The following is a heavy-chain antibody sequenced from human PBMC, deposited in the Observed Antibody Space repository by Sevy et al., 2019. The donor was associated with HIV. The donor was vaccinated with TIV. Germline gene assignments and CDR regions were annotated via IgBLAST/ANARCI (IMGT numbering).Heavy chain of an antibody. J-gene: IGHJ3*02. D-gene: IGHD6-6*01. CDR2: INPNNGDT. V-gene: IGHV1-2*06. CDR3: ARSIAARFLNAFDI. Sequence: ASVKVSCKASGYTFTGYYIYWVRQAPGQGLEWMGRINPNNGDTNYAQKFQGRVTMTRDTSISTAYMELSRLRSDETAVYYCARSIAARFLNAFDIWGQRTRVTVSS. CDR1: GYTFTGYY.